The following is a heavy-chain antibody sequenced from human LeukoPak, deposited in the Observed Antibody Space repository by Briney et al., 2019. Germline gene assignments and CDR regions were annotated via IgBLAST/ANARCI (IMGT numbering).Heavy chain of an antibody. CDR3: ARARRDGYNYH. CDR2: IYSGGST. V-gene: IGHV3-66*01. CDR1: GFTVSSNY. D-gene: IGHD5-12*01. Sequence: GGSLRLSCAASGFTVSSNYMSWVRQAPGKGLEWVSVIYSGGSTYYADSVKGRFTISRDNSKNTLYLQMNSLRAEDTAAYYCARARRDGYNYHWGQGTLVTVSS. J-gene: IGHJ5*02.